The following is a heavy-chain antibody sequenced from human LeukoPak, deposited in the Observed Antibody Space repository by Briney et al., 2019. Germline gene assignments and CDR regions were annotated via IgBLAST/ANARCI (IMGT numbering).Heavy chain of an antibody. CDR1: GFTFSISA. CDR3: PRETKIDC. D-gene: IGHD1-7*01. Sequence: RRSLRLSCAASGFTFSISAMSWVRQVLVKGLEWVSSMIISGGSTYYADSVKGRFTISRDNSKNTLYLRMNSLRVEYTVLYCSPRETKIDCWGQGALVAVSS. CDR2: MIISGGST. J-gene: IGHJ4*02. V-gene: IGHV3-23*01.